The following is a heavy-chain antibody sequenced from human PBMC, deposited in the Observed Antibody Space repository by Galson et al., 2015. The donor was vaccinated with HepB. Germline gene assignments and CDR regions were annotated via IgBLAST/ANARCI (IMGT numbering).Heavy chain of an antibody. J-gene: IGHJ4*02. V-gene: IGHV3-73*01. CDR2: IGSKANNYAT. Sequence: SLRLSCAGSGFTFSGSAIHWVRQASGTGLEWIGRIGSKANNYATAYTASVKGRFTISRDDSKNMAYLQMNRLRTEDTAVYYCTRLGDLSGYSSCWGQGTLVTVSS. CDR1: GFTFSGSA. D-gene: IGHD5-12*01. CDR3: TRLGDLSGYSSC.